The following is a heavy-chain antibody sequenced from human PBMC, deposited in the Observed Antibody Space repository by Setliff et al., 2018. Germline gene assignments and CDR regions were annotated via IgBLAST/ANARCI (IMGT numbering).Heavy chain of an antibody. D-gene: IGHD6-19*01. CDR3: AGDPPNSGWSFDY. J-gene: IGHJ4*02. Sequence: GGSLRLSCEGSDFSSSFYWMSWVRQAPGKGLEWVSFIDSSSRTYYADSVKGRFTVSRDNSKNMVYLQMDNLRVDDTAVYYCAGDPPNSGWSFDYWGQGTLVTVSS. CDR1: DFSSSFYW. V-gene: IGHV3-23*03. CDR2: IDSSSRT.